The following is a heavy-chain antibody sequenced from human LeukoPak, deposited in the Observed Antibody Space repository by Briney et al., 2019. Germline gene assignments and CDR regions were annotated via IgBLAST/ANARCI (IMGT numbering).Heavy chain of an antibody. Sequence: SETLSLTCTVSGGSVSSGSYYWSLIRQPPGKGLEWIGYIYYSGSTNYNPSLKSRVTISVDTSKNQFSLKLSSVTAADTAVYYCARFRRDGYNYDYYYGMDVWGQGTTVTVSS. V-gene: IGHV4-61*01. J-gene: IGHJ6*02. CDR3: ARFRRDGYNYDYYYGMDV. CDR1: GGSVSSGSYY. D-gene: IGHD5-24*01. CDR2: IYYSGST.